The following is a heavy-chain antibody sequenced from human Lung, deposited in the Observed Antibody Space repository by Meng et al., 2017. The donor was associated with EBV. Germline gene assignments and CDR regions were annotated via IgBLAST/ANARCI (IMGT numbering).Heavy chain of an antibody. CDR3: ATSVGCGGDCYSLHFDY. CDR1: GDSAPSNSAA. V-gene: IGHV6-1*01. D-gene: IGHD2-21*02. J-gene: IGHJ4*02. CDR2: TYYRSKWYN. Sequence: LQQSSPRLVTPSHPLPLTWGISGDSAPSNSAAWNWIRQSPSGGLEWLGRTYYRSKWYNDYAVSVKNRITINPDTSKNQVFLQVNSVTPEDTALYYCATSVGCGGDCYSLHFDYWGQGTLVTVSS.